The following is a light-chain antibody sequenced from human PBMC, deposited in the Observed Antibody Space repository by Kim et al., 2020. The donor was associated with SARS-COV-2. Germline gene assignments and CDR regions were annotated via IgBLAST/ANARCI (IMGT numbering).Light chain of an antibody. Sequence: DIQMTQSPSSLSASIGDRVTITCRASLDIARHLNWYQQQPGKAPNLLIYGASNLQSGVPSRFTGSGSGTDFTLTISNLQPEDVAIYYCQQSYNTPLTFGPGTKVDIK. V-gene: IGKV1-39*01. CDR2: GAS. CDR3: QQSYNTPLT. CDR1: LDIARH. J-gene: IGKJ3*01.